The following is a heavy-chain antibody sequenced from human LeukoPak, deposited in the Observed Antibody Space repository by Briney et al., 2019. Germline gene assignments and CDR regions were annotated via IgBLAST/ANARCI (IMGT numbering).Heavy chain of an antibody. Sequence: GGSLRLSCAASGFTFSSYAMHWVRQAPGKGLEWVAVISYDGSNKYYADSVKGRFTISRDNSENTLYLQMNSLRAEDTAVYYCARDLQGIRYFWGQGTLVTVSS. CDR2: ISYDGSNK. V-gene: IGHV3-30*01. CDR3: ARDLQGIRYF. D-gene: IGHD4-11*01. J-gene: IGHJ4*02. CDR1: GFTFSSYA.